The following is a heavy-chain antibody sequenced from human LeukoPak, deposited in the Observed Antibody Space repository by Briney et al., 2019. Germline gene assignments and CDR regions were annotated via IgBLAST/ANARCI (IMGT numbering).Heavy chain of an antibody. D-gene: IGHD6-19*01. CDR3: ARNPIAVAGTAGYYGMDV. V-gene: IGHV1-2*02. CDR2: INPNSGGT. J-gene: IGHJ6*02. Sequence: APVKVSCKASGYTFTGYYMHWVRQAPGQGLEWMGWINPNSGGTNYAQKFQGRVTMTRDTSISTAYMELSRLRSDDTAVYYCARNPIAVAGTAGYYGMDVWGRGTTVTVSS. CDR1: GYTFTGYY.